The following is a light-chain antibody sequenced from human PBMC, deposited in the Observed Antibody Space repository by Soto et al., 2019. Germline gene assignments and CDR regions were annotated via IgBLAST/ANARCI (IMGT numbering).Light chain of an antibody. CDR1: QSVSSN. CDR2: GAS. Sequence: EIVMTQSPATLSVSPGARATLSCRASQSVSSNLAWYQQKPGQAPRLLIYGASTRATGIPARFSGSGSGTEFTLTISSLQSEDFAVYYCQQYNNWRSITFGQGTRLEIK. V-gene: IGKV3-15*01. CDR3: QQYNNWRSIT. J-gene: IGKJ5*01.